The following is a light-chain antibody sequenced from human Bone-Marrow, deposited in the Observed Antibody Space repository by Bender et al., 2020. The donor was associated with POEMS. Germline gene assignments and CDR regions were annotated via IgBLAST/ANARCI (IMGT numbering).Light chain of an antibody. V-gene: IGLV2-11*01. Sequence: QSALTQPRSVSGSPGQSVTISCTGTRSDVGSYNYVSWYQHHTGKAPKIIIYDVSRRPSGVPDRFSGSKSGNTASLTISGLQAEDEADYYCCSYAGSYVFGTGTKVTVL. CDR1: RSDVGSYNY. J-gene: IGLJ1*01. CDR2: DVS. CDR3: CSYAGSYV.